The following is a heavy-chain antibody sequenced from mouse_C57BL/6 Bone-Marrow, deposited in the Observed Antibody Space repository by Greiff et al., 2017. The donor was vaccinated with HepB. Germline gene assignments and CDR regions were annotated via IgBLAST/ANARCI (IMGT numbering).Heavy chain of an antibody. CDR2: IDPEIGDT. CDR1: GFNIKDDY. V-gene: IGHV14-4*01. CDR3: TTTVPWFAY. D-gene: IGHD1-1*01. J-gene: IGHJ3*01. Sequence: VQLQQSGAELVRPGASVKLSCTASGFNIKDDYMHWVKQRPEQGLEWIGWIDPEIGDTEYASKFQGKATITADTTSNTAYLQLSSLTSEDTAVYYCTTTVPWFAYWCQGTRVTVSA.